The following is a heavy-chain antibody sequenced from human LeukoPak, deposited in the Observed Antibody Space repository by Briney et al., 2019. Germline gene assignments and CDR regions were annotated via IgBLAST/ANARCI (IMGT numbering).Heavy chain of an antibody. Sequence: PSQTLSLTCAISGDSVSSNTAAWNWIRQSPSRGLEWLGRTYYWSKWYDDYAESVKSRITINPDTSKNQFFLQLNSVTPEDTAVYYCARAVKLDFDCWGQGTLVTVSS. CDR2: TYYWSKWYD. CDR1: GDSVSSNTAA. V-gene: IGHV6-1*01. D-gene: IGHD4-23*01. CDR3: ARAVKLDFDC. J-gene: IGHJ4*02.